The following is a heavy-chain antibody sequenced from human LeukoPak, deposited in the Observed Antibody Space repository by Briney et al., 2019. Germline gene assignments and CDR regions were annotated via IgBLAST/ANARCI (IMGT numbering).Heavy chain of an antibody. Sequence: ASVKVSCKASGYTFTGYYMHWVRQAPGQGLEWMGLINPNSGGTNYAQNFQGRVTMTRDTSISTAYMVLSRLRSDDKAVYYCARGYCRGGSCYDGRFDPWGQGTLVTVSS. J-gene: IGHJ5*02. D-gene: IGHD2-15*01. CDR2: INPNSGGT. CDR3: ARGYCRGGSCYDGRFDP. V-gene: IGHV1-2*02. CDR1: GYTFTGYY.